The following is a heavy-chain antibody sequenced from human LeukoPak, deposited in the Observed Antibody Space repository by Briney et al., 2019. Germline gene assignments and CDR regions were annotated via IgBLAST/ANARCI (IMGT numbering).Heavy chain of an antibody. Sequence: SETLSLTCSVSGDSISTYYWSWVRQPPGKGLEWIGFIDDSGSINYNPSLESRVSISADTSKNQFSLTLSSVTAADTALYYCASGGGGYFQHWGQGALVTVSS. CDR2: IDDSGSI. J-gene: IGHJ1*01. CDR1: GDSISTYY. D-gene: IGHD3-16*01. CDR3: ASGGGGYFQH. V-gene: IGHV4-4*09.